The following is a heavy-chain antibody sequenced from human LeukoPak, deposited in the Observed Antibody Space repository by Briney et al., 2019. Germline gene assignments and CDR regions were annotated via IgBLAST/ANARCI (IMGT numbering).Heavy chain of an antibody. CDR1: GFTFSSYS. J-gene: IGHJ4*02. CDR2: ISGSGGST. D-gene: IGHD3-22*01. V-gene: IGHV3-23*01. CDR3: AKSGPAIVVVITSDY. Sequence: PGGSLRLSCAASGFTFSSYSMNWVRQAPGKGLEWVSAISGSGGSTYYADSVKGRFTISRDNSKNTLYLQMNSLRAEDTAVYYCAKSGPAIVVVITSDYWGQGTLVTVSS.